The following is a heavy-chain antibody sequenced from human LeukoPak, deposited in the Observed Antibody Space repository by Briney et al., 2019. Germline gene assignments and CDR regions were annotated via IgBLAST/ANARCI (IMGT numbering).Heavy chain of an antibody. J-gene: IGHJ3*02. CDR1: GGSISGYY. CDR2: IYYSGTT. CDR3: ARGSGYSSGRNDAFDI. V-gene: IGHV4-59*01. Sequence: SETLSLTCTVSGGSISGYYWSWIRQPPGKGLEWIGNIYYSGTTNYNPSLKSRVTISVDTSKNQFSLKLSSVTAADTAVYYCARGSGYSSGRNDAFDIWGQGTMVTVSS. D-gene: IGHD6-19*01.